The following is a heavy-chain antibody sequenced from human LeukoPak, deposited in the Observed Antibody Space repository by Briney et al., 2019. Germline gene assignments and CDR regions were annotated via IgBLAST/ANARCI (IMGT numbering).Heavy chain of an antibody. D-gene: IGHD5-18*01. CDR3: ARPYSYGTQS. CDR1: GGSFSGYY. J-gene: IGHJ4*02. CDR2: INHSGST. Sequence: PSETLSRTCAVYGGSFSGYYWSWIRQPPGKGLEWIGEINHSGSTNYNPSLKSRVTISVDTSKNQFSLKLSSVTAADTAVYYCARPYSYGTQSWGQGTLVTVSS. V-gene: IGHV4-34*01.